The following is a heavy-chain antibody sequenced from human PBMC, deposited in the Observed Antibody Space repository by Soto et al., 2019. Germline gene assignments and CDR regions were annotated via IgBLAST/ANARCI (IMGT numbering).Heavy chain of an antibody. D-gene: IGHD6-13*01. CDR2: IIGSGNST. CDR1: GLTFSSYA. V-gene: IGHV3-23*01. J-gene: IGHJ5*02. CDR3: ARALLAAADTGWFDP. Sequence: EVQVLESGGGLVQPGGSLRLPCAASGLTFSSYAMTWVRQAPGEGLEGVSVIIGSGNSTYNADSVKGRFTISRDNSKNTLFLQMNSLRTEDTAVYYCARALLAAADTGWFDPWGQGTLVTVSS.